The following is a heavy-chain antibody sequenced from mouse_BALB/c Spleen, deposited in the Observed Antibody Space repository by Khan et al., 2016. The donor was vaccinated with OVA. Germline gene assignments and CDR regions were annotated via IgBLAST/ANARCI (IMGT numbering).Heavy chain of an antibody. D-gene: IGHD1-1*01. V-gene: IGHV5-6-5*01. Sequence: EVELVESGGGLVKPGGSLKLSCAASGFTFSSYDMSWVRQTPEKRLAWVASISSGGSTYYPDSVKGRFTISRDNVRNILSLQMRSLRSEDTAMYYCARGPYYGSSPCYFDYWGQGTTLTVSS. J-gene: IGHJ2*01. CDR2: ISSGGST. CDR1: GFTFSSYD. CDR3: ARGPYYGSSPCYFDY.